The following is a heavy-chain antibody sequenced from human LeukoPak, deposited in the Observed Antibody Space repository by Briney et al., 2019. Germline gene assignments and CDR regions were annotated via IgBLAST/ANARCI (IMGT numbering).Heavy chain of an antibody. V-gene: IGHV3-23*01. CDR1: GFTFSSYA. D-gene: IGHD2-21*01. CDR3: ARDLWQGFDP. J-gene: IGHJ5*02. Sequence: GGSLRLSCAASGFTFSSYAMSWVRQAPGKGLEWVSVISGSGGSTYYADSVKGRFTISRDNSKNTLYLQMNSLRAEDTAVYYCARDLWQGFDPWGQGTLVTVSS. CDR2: ISGSGGST.